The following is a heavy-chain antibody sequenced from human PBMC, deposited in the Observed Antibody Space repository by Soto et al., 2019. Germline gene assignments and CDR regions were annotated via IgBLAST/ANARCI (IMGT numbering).Heavy chain of an antibody. CDR1: GYTFASYD. V-gene: IGHV1-8*01. CDR2: MNPNSNNT. D-gene: IGHD2-8*01. Sequence: QVQLVQSGAEVKTPGASVKVSCKASGYTFASYDINWVRQAPGQGLEWMGWMNPNSNNTGYAQKLQGRITITSDIALSIAHMELSSLRNEDTAVYYCARSNGYHFNWLDSWGQGTLVTVSA. CDR3: ARSNGYHFNWLDS. J-gene: IGHJ5*01.